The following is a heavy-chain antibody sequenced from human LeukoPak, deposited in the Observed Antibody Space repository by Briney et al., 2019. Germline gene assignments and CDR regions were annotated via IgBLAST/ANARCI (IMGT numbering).Heavy chain of an antibody. CDR2: IYHSGSA. CDR3: ARAEGLSTSSSYFFDY. V-gene: IGHV4-31*03. Sequence: SQTLSLTCTVSGGSITSGGYYWTWLRQHPGKGPEWIGYIYHSGSAYYNPSLKSRVTISVDTSKNQFSLKLTSVTAADTAVYFCARAEGLSTSSSYFFDYWGQGVLVTVSS. J-gene: IGHJ4*02. D-gene: IGHD6-6*01. CDR1: GGSITSGGYY.